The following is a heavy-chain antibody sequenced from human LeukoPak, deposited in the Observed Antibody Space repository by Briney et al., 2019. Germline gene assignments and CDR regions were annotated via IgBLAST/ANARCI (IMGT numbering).Heavy chain of an antibody. V-gene: IGHV3-30*02. J-gene: IGHJ3*02. D-gene: IGHD5-24*01. CDR1: GFTFSNSN. CDR3: AKNRVGQHYADAFEI. CDR2: IRDDGSDK. Sequence: PRGSLRVSCAAPGFTFSNSNMHRVRQPPGKGLGWGAFIRDDGSDKYYVDSVKGRFIISRDNSKNILYLQMNSLIAEDTACYYCAKNRVGQHYADAFEIWGQGTMVSVYS.